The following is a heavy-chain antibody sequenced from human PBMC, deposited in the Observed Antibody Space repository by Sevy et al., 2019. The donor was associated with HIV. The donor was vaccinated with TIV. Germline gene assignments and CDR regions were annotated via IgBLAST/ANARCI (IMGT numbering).Heavy chain of an antibody. J-gene: IGHJ4*02. CDR1: GGSISSYY. V-gene: IGHV4-59*13. CDR2: IHYRGRT. Sequence: SETLSLTCTVSGGSISSYYWSWIRQPPGKGLEWIGHIHYRGRTTYNPSLKSRVTISVDTSKIHFSLRLNFVTAADTAVYYCAKDFSDVYYYDSSATVDYWGQGTLVTVSS. CDR3: AKDFSDVYYYDSSATVDY. D-gene: IGHD3-22*01.